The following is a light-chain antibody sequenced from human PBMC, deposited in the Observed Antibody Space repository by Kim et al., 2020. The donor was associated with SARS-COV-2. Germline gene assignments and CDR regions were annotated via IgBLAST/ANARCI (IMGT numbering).Light chain of an antibody. J-gene: IGLJ3*02. CDR1: NIGSKS. Sequence: SYELTQPPSVSVAPGKTARITCGGNNIGSKSVHWYQQKPGQAPVLVIYYDSDRPSRIPERFSGPNSGNTATLTISRVAAGDEADYYCQVWDSSSDHRVFG. CDR2: YDS. V-gene: IGLV3-21*04. CDR3: QVWDSSSDHRV.